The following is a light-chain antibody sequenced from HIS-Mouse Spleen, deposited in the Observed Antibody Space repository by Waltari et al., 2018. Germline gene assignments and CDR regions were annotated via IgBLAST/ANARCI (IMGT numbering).Light chain of an antibody. J-gene: IGLJ1*01. Sequence: QSALTQPPSVSGSPGQSVTISCTGTSSHVGRYNRLPWYQPPPGTAPKLMIYEVSNRPSGVPDRFSGSKSGNTASLTISGLQAEDEADYYCSSYTSSSTVFGTGTKVTVL. CDR2: EVS. V-gene: IGLV2-18*02. CDR1: SSHVGRYNR. CDR3: SSYTSSSTV.